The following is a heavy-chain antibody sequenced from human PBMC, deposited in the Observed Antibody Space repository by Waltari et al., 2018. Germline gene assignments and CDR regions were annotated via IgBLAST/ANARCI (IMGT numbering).Heavy chain of an antibody. Sequence: EVQLVESGGGLVQPGGSLRLSCAASGFTFSSYAMSWVRQAPGKGLEWVSAMSGSGGSTYYADSVKGRFTISRDNAKNSLYLQMNSLRAEDTALYYCAKAQGSIVVNAFDIWGQGTMVTVSS. CDR2: MSGSGGST. V-gene: IGHV3-23*04. J-gene: IGHJ3*02. CDR1: GFTFSSYA. D-gene: IGHD2-21*01. CDR3: AKAQGSIVVNAFDI.